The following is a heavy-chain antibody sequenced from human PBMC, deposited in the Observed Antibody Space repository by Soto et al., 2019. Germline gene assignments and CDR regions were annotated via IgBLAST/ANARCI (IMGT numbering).Heavy chain of an antibody. D-gene: IGHD3-10*01. CDR3: AKGESIKVY. V-gene: IGHV3-30*18. CDR1: GFTFSSYG. J-gene: IGHJ4*02. Sequence: QVQLVESGGGVVQPGRSRILSCAASGFTFSSYGMHRVRQAPGKGLEWVAVISYDGSNKYYADSVEGRFTISRDNSKNTLYLQMNRLRAEDTAVYYCAKGESIKVYWGQGTLVTVSS. CDR2: ISYDGSNK.